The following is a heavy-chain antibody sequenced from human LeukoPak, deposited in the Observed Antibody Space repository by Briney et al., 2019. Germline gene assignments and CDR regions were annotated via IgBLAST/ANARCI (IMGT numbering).Heavy chain of an antibody. CDR2: IWYGGSNK. CDR1: GFTFSSYG. D-gene: IGHD3-16*01. Sequence: GGSLRLSCAASGFTFSSYGMHWVRQAPGKGLEWVAVIWYGGSNKYYADSVKGRFTISRDNSKSTLYLQMNSLRPEDTAVYYCAKDEGGFAVPRGDAFDIWGQGTTVTVSS. V-gene: IGHV3-30*02. J-gene: IGHJ3*02. CDR3: AKDEGGFAVPRGDAFDI.